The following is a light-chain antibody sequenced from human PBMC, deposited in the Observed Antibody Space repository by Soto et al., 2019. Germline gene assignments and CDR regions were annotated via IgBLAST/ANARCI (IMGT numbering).Light chain of an antibody. CDR3: EIWDSNTHTV. J-gene: IGLJ3*02. CDR2: LEGSGSY. V-gene: IGLV4-60*02. Sequence: QPVLTQSSSASASLGSSVKLTCTLSSGHSSYIIAWHQQQPGKAPRYLMKLEGSGSYHKGSGVPDRSSCSSSGAARYLTISNLHFEDEADYYCEIWDSNTHTVFGGGTQLTVL. CDR1: SGHSSYI.